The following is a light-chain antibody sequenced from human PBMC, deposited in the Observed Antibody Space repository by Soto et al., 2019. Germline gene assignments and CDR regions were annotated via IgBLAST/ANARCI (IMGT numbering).Light chain of an antibody. CDR3: QQYNSSTWT. CDR1: QGIRGW. CDR2: DAS. J-gene: IGKJ1*01. Sequence: DIQMAQYPSTLSASVGDRVTITCRASQGIRGWLAWYQKKQGKAPKLLIYDASSLESGVPSRLRGSGYGTELTLTISSLKNDDFATYYCQQYNSSTWTFGQGTKVDIK. V-gene: IGKV1-5*01.